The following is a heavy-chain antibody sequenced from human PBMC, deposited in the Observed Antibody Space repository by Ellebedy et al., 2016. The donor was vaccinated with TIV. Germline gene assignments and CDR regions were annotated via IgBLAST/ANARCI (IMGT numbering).Heavy chain of an antibody. CDR1: GFTFSDHY. J-gene: IGHJ5*02. D-gene: IGHD6-13*01. V-gene: IGHV3-33*08. Sequence: PGGSLRLSCAASGFTFSDHYMDWVRQAPGKGLAWVAVIWYDGSNKYYADSVKGRFTISRDNSKNTLYLQMNSLRAEDTAVYYCASRIAAAADPWGQGTLVTVSS. CDR2: IWYDGSNK. CDR3: ASRIAAAADP.